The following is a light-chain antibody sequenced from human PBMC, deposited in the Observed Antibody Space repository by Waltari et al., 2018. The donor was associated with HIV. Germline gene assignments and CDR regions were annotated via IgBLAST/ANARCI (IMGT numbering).Light chain of an antibody. CDR3: SSYTRGTIVV. V-gene: IGLV2-14*03. CDR2: DVT. J-gene: IGLJ2*01. CDR1: SSDIGVYNY. Sequence: QSALTQPASVSGSPGQSITISCIGTSSDIGVYNYVSWYQQHPGKAPKLVIYDVTDRPSGVSNRFSGSKSGNTASLTISGLQSEDEADYYCSSYTRGTIVVFGGGTKLTVL.